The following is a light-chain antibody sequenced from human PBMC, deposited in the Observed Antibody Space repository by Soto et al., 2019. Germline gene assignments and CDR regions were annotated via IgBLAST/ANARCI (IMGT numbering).Light chain of an antibody. Sequence: DIQMTQSPSSLSASVGVRVTITCRASQGIDNYLAWYQQKPGKAPKLLIYAASTLQSGVPSRFTGSGSGTDFTLTISSLQPEDAATYYCQKCKVAPFTFGGGTKVEIK. CDR3: QKCKVAPFT. CDR1: QGIDNY. J-gene: IGKJ4*01. V-gene: IGKV1-27*01. CDR2: AAS.